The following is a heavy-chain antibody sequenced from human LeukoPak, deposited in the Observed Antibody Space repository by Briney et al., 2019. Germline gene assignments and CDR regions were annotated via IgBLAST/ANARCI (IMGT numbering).Heavy chain of an antibody. V-gene: IGHV3-30*04. D-gene: IGHD1-1*01. CDR3: ARERRQGYTGNAFDI. CDR2: ISYDGSYK. CDR1: GFSFSSYA. Sequence: GGSLRLSCAASGFSFSSYAMHWVRQAPGKGLEWVAVISYDGSYKYYADSVKGRFTISRDNSKNTLYLQMNSLRAEDTAVYYCARERRQGYTGNAFDIWGQGTMVTVSS. J-gene: IGHJ3*02.